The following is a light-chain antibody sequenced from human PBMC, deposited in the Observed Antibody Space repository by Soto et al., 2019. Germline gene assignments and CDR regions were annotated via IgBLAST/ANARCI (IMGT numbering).Light chain of an antibody. CDR2: DTS. CDR1: QSINSNY. J-gene: IGKJ5*01. Sequence: IALTQSPATLSLSTGERAALSCGASQSINSNYLAWYQQKPGLAPRLVIYDTSRRAPGIPDRLTGSGSGTDFPLTISRLEPEDSAIYYCQQYGSSPTYGQGTRLEIK. V-gene: IGKV3D-20*01. CDR3: QQYGSSPT.